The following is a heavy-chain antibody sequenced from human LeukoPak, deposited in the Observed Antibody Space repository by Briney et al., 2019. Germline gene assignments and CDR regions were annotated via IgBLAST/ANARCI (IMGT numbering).Heavy chain of an antibody. CDR2: ISGSGGST. V-gene: IGHV3-23*01. CDR1: GFTFSSYA. J-gene: IGHJ6*02. D-gene: IGHD3-3*01. CDR3: AKSDTYYDFWSGYSTWNYYYGMDV. Sequence: GGSLRLSCAASGFTFSSYAMSWVRQAPGKGLEWVSAISGSGGSTYYADSVKGRFTTSRDNSKNTLYLQMNSLRAEDTAVYYCAKSDTYYDFWSGYSTWNYYYGMDVWGQGTTVTVSS.